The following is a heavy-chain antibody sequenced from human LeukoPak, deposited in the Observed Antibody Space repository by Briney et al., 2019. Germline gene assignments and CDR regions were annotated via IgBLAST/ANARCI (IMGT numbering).Heavy chain of an antibody. CDR3: ASGFWSGYYNL. CDR2: IYTSGST. V-gene: IGHV4-4*07. D-gene: IGHD3-3*01. Sequence: PSETQSLTCTVSGGSISSYYWSWIRQPAGKGLEWIGRIYTSGSTNYNPSLKSRVTISVDTSKNQFSLYLSSVTAADTAVYYCASGFWSGYYNLWGQGTLVTVSS. J-gene: IGHJ4*02. CDR1: GGSISSYY.